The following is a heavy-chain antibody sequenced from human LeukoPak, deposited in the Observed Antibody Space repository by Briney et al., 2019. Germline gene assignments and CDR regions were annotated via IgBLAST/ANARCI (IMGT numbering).Heavy chain of an antibody. Sequence: GGSLRLSCTASGFTFSSYAMYWVRQAPGKGLEWVSGIFGGGGSAHYADSVKGRFTISRDNSQNTVYLQMNSLRAEDTAVYYCGKTTTGYSSGRNPAWPVDYWGQGTLVAVSS. V-gene: IGHV3-23*01. CDR3: GKTTTGYSSGRNPAWPVDY. J-gene: IGHJ4*02. CDR1: GFTFSSYA. D-gene: IGHD6-19*01. CDR2: IFGGGGSA.